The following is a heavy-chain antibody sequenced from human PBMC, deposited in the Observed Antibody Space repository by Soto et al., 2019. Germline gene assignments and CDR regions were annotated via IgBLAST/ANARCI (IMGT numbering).Heavy chain of an antibody. CDR2: IYPGDSDT. Sequence: WESLKISCKGSGYSFTSYWIGWVRQMAGKGLEWMGIIYPGDSDTRYSPSFQGQVTISADKSISTAYLQWSSLKASDTAMYYCARRVVVAATQTDAFDIWGQGTMVTVSS. CDR1: GYSFTSYW. CDR3: ARRVVVAATQTDAFDI. J-gene: IGHJ3*02. V-gene: IGHV5-51*01. D-gene: IGHD2-15*01.